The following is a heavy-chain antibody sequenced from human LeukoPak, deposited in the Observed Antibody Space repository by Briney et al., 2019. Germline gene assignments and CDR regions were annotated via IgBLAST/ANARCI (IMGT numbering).Heavy chain of an antibody. CDR1: GGSISSYY. J-gene: IGHJ6*02. CDR2: IYYSGST. Sequence: SETLSLTCTVSGGSISSYYWSWIRQPPGKGLEWIGYIYYSGSTNYNPSLKSRVSISVDTSKNQFSLKLSSVTAADTAVYYCARAGSGWYYYYGMDVWGQGTTVTVSS. V-gene: IGHV4-59*01. CDR3: ARAGSGWYYYYGMDV. D-gene: IGHD6-19*01.